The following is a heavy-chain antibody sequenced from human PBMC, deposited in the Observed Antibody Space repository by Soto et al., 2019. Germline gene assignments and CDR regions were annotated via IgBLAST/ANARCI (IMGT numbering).Heavy chain of an antibody. D-gene: IGHD5-12*01. CDR3: ETLRGDSGYDLDY. Sequence: QVQLVESGGGVVQPGRSLRLSCAASGFTFSSYGMHWVRQAPGKGLEWVAVIWYDGSNKYYADYVKGRFTSSRDNSKNTLYQQMSSLRAEATDVYCCETLRGDSGYDLDYWGQGTLVTVSS. CDR1: GFTFSSYG. CDR2: IWYDGSNK. V-gene: IGHV3-33*01. J-gene: IGHJ4*02.